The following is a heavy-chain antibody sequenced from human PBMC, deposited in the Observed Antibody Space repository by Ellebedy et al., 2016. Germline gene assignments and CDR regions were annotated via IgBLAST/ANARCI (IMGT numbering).Heavy chain of an antibody. J-gene: IGHJ4*02. Sequence: SETLSLTCTVSGGSIGSGGHYWSWIRQHPGKGLEWIGYIYYSGSTYYNPSLKSRVTISADTSKNQFSLRLSSVTAADTAVYYCARTTPNGAVSYYFDYWGPGNLVTVSS. D-gene: IGHD2-8*01. CDR3: ARTTPNGAVSYYFDY. V-gene: IGHV4-31*03. CDR1: GGSIGSGGHY. CDR2: IYYSGST.